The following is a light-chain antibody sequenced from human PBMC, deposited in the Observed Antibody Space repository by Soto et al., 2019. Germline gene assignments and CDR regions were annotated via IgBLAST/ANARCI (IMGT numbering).Light chain of an antibody. CDR1: QSVGSH. CDR2: GAS. V-gene: IGKV3-15*01. J-gene: IGKJ4*01. Sequence: EIVLTQSPATLSVSPGERGTLSCRASQSVGSHLAWYQQKPGQAPRLLIYGASTRATGIPARFSASGSETGFTLTISSLQSEEFAVYYCHQYNDWPLTFGGGTKVEIE. CDR3: HQYNDWPLT.